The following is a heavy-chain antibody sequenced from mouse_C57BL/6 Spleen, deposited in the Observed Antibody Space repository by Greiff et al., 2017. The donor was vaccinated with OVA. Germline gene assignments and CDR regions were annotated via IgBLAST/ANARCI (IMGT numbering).Heavy chain of an antibody. J-gene: IGHJ4*01. CDR2: INPSTGGT. D-gene: IGHD2-1*01. Sequence: VQLKESGPELVKPGASVKISCKASGYSFTGYYMNWVKQSPEKSLEWIGEINPSTGGTTYNQKFKAKATLTVDKSSSTAYMQLKSLTSEDSAVYYCARNYGNLYYAMDYWGQGTSVTVSS. CDR3: ARNYGNLYYAMDY. CDR1: GYSFTGYY. V-gene: IGHV1-42*01.